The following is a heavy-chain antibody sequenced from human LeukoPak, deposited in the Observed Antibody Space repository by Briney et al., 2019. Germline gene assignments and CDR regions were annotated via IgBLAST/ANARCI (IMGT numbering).Heavy chain of an antibody. V-gene: IGHV3-74*01. Sequence: QPGGSLRLSCAASGFTFSSYWIHWVRQAPGKGLVWVSRTNRDGSSTDYADSVKGRFTISRDNAKNALYLQMNSLRVEDTAVYYCARVGSSSVYYYYYYMDVWGKGTTVTVSS. J-gene: IGHJ6*03. CDR1: GFTFSSYW. D-gene: IGHD6-13*01. CDR2: TNRDGSST. CDR3: ARVGSSSVYYYYYYMDV.